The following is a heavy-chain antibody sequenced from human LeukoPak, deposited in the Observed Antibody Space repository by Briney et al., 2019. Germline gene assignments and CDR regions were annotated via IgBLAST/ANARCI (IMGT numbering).Heavy chain of an antibody. J-gene: IGHJ6*02. CDR1: GGSFSGYY. D-gene: IGHD6-19*01. V-gene: IGHV4-34*01. CDR3: ARGKIAVAGPYYYYYGMDV. Sequence: SETLSLTCAVYGGSFSGYYWSWIRQPPGKGLEWIGEINHSGSTNYNPSLKSRVTISVDTSKNQFSLKLSSVTAADTAVYYCARGKIAVAGPYYYYYGMDVWGQGTTVTVSS. CDR2: INHSGST.